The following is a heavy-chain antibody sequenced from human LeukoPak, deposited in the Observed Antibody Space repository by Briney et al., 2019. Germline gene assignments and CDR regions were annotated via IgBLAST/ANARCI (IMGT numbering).Heavy chain of an antibody. Sequence: GSSVKVSCKASGGTFSSYAISWVRQAPGQGLEWMGGIIPIFGTANYAQKFQGRVTITADESTSTAYMELSSLRSEDTAVYYCARVPYYYDSSGYFGAFDIWGQGTMVTVSS. CDR3: ARVPYYYDSSGYFGAFDI. D-gene: IGHD3-22*01. CDR1: GGTFSSYA. J-gene: IGHJ3*02. V-gene: IGHV1-69*01. CDR2: IIPIFGTA.